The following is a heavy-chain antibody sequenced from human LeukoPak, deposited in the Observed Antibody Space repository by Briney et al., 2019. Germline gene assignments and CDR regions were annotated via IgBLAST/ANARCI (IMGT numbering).Heavy chain of an antibody. CDR3: ARETGYSYANDAFDI. CDR1: GYTFTSYY. V-gene: IGHV1-46*01. J-gene: IGHJ3*02. CDR2: INPSGGST. Sequence: ASVKVSCKASGYTFTSYYMHWVRQAPGQGLEWMGIINPSGGSTSYAQTFQGSVTMTRDTSTSTVYMELSSLRAEDTAVYYSARETGYSYANDAFDIWGQGTMVTVSS. D-gene: IGHD5-18*01.